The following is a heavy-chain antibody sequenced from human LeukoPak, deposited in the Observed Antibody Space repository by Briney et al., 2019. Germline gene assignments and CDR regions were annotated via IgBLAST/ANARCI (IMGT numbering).Heavy chain of an antibody. Sequence: GASVKVSCKASGYTFPSYGISWVRQAPGQGLEWMGWISAYNGNTNYAQKLQGRVTMTTDTSTSTAYMELRSLRSDDTAVYYCARAVLLWFGESIRGGPRPPFDYWGQGTLVTVSS. D-gene: IGHD3-10*01. CDR1: GYTFPSYG. J-gene: IGHJ4*02. V-gene: IGHV1-18*01. CDR3: ARAVLLWFGESIRGGPRPPFDY. CDR2: ISAYNGNT.